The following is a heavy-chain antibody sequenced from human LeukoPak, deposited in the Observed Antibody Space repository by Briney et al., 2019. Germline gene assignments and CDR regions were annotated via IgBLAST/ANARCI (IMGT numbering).Heavy chain of an antibody. V-gene: IGHV3-53*01. CDR2: IYSGGNT. CDR3: AKDLNARLRYFDWLPDY. J-gene: IGHJ4*02. Sequence: GGSLRLSCAASRLIVSDIYMSWVRQAPGKGLEWVSVIYSGGNTYYADSVKGRFTISRDNSKNTLYLQMNSLRAEDTAVYYCAKDLNARLRYFDWLPDYWGQGTLVTVSS. D-gene: IGHD3-9*01. CDR1: RLIVSDIY.